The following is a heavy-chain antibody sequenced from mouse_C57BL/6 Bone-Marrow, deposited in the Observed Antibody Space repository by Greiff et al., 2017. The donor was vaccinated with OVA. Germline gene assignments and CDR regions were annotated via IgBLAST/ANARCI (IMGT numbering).Heavy chain of an antibody. CDR1: GFTFSSYG. J-gene: IGHJ1*03. CDR3: ARHEGV. Sequence: EVKLQESGGDLVKPGGSLKLSCAASGFTFSSYGMSWVRQTPDKRLEWVATISSGGSYTYYPDSVKGRFTISRDNAKNTLYLQMSSLKSEDTAMYYCARHEGVWGTGTTVTVSS. CDR2: ISSGGSYT. V-gene: IGHV5-6*01.